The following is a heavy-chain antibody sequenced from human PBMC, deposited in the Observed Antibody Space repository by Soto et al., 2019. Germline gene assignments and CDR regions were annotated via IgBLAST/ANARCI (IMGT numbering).Heavy chain of an antibody. CDR1: GDSVSSNSAA. J-gene: IGHJ6*02. CDR2: TYYRSKWYN. CDR3: ARGDSSSWFSYYYGMDV. Sequence: SQTLSLTCAISGDSVSSNSAAWNWIRQPPSRGLEWLGRTYYRSKWYNDYAVSVKSRITINPDTSKNQFSLQLNSVTPEDTAVYYCARGDSSSWFSYYYGMDVWGQGTTVTVSS. D-gene: IGHD6-13*01. V-gene: IGHV6-1*01.